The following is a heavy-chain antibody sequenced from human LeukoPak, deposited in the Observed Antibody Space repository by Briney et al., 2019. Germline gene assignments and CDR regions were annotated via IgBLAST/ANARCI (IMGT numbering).Heavy chain of an antibody. J-gene: IGHJ5*02. D-gene: IGHD2/OR15-2a*01. CDR3: ARNIVIYSNWFDP. CDR1: GGSISSYY. CDR2: IYYSGST. V-gene: IGHV4-59*01. Sequence: SEALSLTCTVPGGSISSYYWSWIRQPPGKGLEWIGHIYYSGSTNYNPSLKSRVTISVDTSKNQFSLKLSSVTAADTAVYYCARNIVIYSNWFDPWGQRTLVTVSS.